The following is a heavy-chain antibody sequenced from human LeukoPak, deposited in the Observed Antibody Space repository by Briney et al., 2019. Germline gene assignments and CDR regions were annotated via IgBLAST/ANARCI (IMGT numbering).Heavy chain of an antibody. Sequence: GGSLRLSCAASGFTVGSNYMSWARQAPGKGLEWVSIIYRGGSTNYADAVKGRFTISRDTSKNTLYLQMNSLRAEDTAVYYCARLSANSSAYFFDYWGQGTLVTVSS. D-gene: IGHD3-22*01. CDR3: ARLSANSSAYFFDY. CDR1: GFTVGSNY. J-gene: IGHJ4*02. V-gene: IGHV3-66*04. CDR2: IYRGGST.